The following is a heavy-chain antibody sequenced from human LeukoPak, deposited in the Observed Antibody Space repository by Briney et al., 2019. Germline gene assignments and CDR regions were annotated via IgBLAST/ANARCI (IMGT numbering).Heavy chain of an antibody. Sequence: GESLRLSCSASGFPFDTYAMSWVRQAPGRGLEWVSAISESGEKTYYVDSVEGRFTISRDNSKNTLSLQMNNLRVDDTAIYYCSNSPPTYGDLDYWGQGTLVTVSS. D-gene: IGHD3-10*01. J-gene: IGHJ4*02. CDR2: ISESGEKT. CDR3: SNSPPTYGDLDY. V-gene: IGHV3-23*01. CDR1: GFPFDTYA.